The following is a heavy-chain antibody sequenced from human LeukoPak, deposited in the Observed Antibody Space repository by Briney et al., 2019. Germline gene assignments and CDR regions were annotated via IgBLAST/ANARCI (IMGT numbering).Heavy chain of an antibody. J-gene: IGHJ3*02. Sequence: PSETLSLTCAVSGGSISSGGYSWSWIRQPPGKGLEWIGYIYHSGSTYYNPSLKSRVTISVDRSKNQFSLKLSSVTAADTAVYYCARFTHDYGDYGGFDAFDIWGQGTMVTVSS. CDR3: ARFTHDYGDYGGFDAFDI. V-gene: IGHV4-30-2*01. CDR1: GGSISSGGYS. CDR2: IYHSGST. D-gene: IGHD4-17*01.